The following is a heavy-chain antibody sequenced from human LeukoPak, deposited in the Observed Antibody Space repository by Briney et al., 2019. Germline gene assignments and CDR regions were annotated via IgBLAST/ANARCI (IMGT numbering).Heavy chain of an antibody. V-gene: IGHV4-31*03. CDR3: ARGVAAAGLDAFDI. D-gene: IGHD6-13*01. J-gene: IGHJ3*02. Sequence: PSETLSLTCTVSGGSMSSGGYYWSWIRQHPGKGLEWIGYIYYSGSTYYNPSLRSRVTISVDASKNQFSLKLSSVTAADTAVYYCARGVAAAGLDAFDIWGQGTMVTVSS. CDR2: IYYSGST. CDR1: GGSMSSGGYY.